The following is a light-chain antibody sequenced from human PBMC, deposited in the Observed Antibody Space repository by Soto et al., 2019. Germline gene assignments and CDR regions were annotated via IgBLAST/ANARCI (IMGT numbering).Light chain of an antibody. J-gene: IGKJ3*01. CDR1: QTISSY. CDR3: RQSFSAPLT. Sequence: DIQMTQSPSSLSASVGDRVTITCRASQTISSYLTWYQQKPGRAPKLLIYGTSSLQSGVPSRFSGSGSGTDFTLAISSLQPDVFATHYCRQSFSAPLTFGPGTRVDLK. V-gene: IGKV1-39*01. CDR2: GTS.